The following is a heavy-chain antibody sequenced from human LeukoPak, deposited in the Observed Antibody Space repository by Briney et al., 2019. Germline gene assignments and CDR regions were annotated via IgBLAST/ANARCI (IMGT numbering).Heavy chain of an antibody. CDR2: ISDSGGST. Sequence: GGSLRLSCAASGFTSSTYVMNWVRQAPGKGLEWVSTISDSGGSTYYADSVKGRFTIPRDNSKSTLYLQMNSLRAEDTAVYYCGRYYVMDVWGQGTSVTVSS. CDR1: GFTSSTYV. J-gene: IGHJ6*02. V-gene: IGHV3-23*01. CDR3: GRYYVMDV.